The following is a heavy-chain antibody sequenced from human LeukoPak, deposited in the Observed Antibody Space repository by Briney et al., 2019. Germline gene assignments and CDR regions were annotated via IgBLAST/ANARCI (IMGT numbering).Heavy chain of an antibody. CDR2: INHSGST. V-gene: IGHV4-34*01. D-gene: IGHD3-16*02. Sequence: SETLSLTCAVYGGSFSGYYWSWIRQPPGKGLEWIGEINHSGSTNYNPSLKSRVTISVDTSKNQFSLKLSSVTAADTAVYYCARGLMITFGGVIVRRKVWFDPWGQGTLVTVSS. CDR3: ARGLMITFGGVIVRRKVWFDP. J-gene: IGHJ5*02. CDR1: GGSFSGYY.